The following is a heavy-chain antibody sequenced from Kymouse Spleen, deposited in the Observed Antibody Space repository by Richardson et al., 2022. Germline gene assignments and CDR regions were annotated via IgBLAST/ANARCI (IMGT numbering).Heavy chain of an antibody. CDR3: ARITMVRGVIHGMDV. D-gene: IGHD3-10*01. V-gene: IGHV4-59*01. Sequence: QVQLQESGPGLVKPSETLSLTCTVSGGSISSYYWSWIRQPPGKGLEWIGYIYYSGSTNYNPSLKSRVTISVDTSKNQFSLKLSSVTAADTAVYYCARITMVRGVIHGMDVWGQGTTVTVSS. CDR2: IYYSGST. J-gene: IGHJ6*02. CDR1: GGSISSYY.